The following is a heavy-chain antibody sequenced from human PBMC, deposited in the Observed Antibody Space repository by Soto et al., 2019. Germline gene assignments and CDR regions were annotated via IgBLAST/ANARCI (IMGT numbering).Heavy chain of an antibody. V-gene: IGHV1-46*01. CDR2: INPSGGSA. CDR1: GYTFTSYY. Sequence: ASVKVSCKASGYTFTSYYMHWVRQAPGQGLEWMGIINPSGGSASYAQKFQGRVTMTRDTSTSTVYMELSSLRSEDTAVYYCARVVYSERFDPWGQGTLVTVSS. J-gene: IGHJ5*02. CDR3: ARVVYSERFDP. D-gene: IGHD6-13*01.